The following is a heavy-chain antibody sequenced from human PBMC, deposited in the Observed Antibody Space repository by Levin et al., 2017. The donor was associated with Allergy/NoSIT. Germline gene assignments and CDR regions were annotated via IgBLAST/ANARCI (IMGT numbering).Heavy chain of an antibody. J-gene: IGHJ3*02. V-gene: IGHV4-31*03. CDR3: ARDYGYPENAFDI. Sequence: SQTLSLTCTVSGGSISSGGYYWSWIRQHPGKGLEWIGYIYYSGSTYYNPSLKSRVTISVDTSKNQFSLKLSSVTAADTAVYYCARDYGYPENAFDIWGQGTMVTVSS. CDR1: GGSISSGGYY. D-gene: IGHD5-18*01. CDR2: IYYSGST.